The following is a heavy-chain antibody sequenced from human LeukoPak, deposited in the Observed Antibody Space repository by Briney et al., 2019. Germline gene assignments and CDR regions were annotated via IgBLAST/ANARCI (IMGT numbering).Heavy chain of an antibody. CDR3: ARVEALYYNYAMDV. CDR1: GGSIFNSNDY. CDR2: IYYSGST. Sequence: PSESLSLTCTISGGSIFNSNDYWGWIRQPPGKGLEWIGTIYYSGSTYYNPSLKSRVTISVDTSKNHFSLKLSSVTAADTAVYYCARVEALYYNYAMDVWGQGTTVTVSS. J-gene: IGHJ6*02. V-gene: IGHV4-39*07.